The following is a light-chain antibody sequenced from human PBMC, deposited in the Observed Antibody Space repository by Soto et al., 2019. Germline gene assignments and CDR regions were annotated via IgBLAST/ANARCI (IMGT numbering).Light chain of an antibody. CDR1: QSVLYSSNNKNY. J-gene: IGKJ2*01. CDR2: WAS. Sequence: DIVMTQSPDSLAVSLGERGTISCKSSQSVLYSSNNKNYLAWYQQRPGQPPKLLIYWASTRESGVPDRFSGSGSGTDFTLTITSLQAEDVAVYYCQQYESTPPTFGQGTKLEIK. CDR3: QQYESTPPT. V-gene: IGKV4-1*01.